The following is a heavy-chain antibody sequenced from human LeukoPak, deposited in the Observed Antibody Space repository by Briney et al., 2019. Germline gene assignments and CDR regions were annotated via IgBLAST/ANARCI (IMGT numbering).Heavy chain of an antibody. D-gene: IGHD3-3*01. V-gene: IGHV4-4*07. CDR3: ARGTTYDFWTSRYYFDY. Sequence: PSETLSLTCTVSGGSISSYYWSWVRQPAGKGLEWIGRIYTSGSTNYNPSLKSRFTMSVDTSKNQFSLKLSSVTAADTAVYYCARGTTYDFWTSRYYFDYWGQGTLVTVSS. CDR2: IYTSGST. CDR1: GGSISSYY. J-gene: IGHJ4*02.